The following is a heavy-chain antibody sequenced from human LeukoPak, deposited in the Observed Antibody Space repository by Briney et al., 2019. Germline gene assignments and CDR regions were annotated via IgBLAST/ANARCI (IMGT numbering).Heavy chain of an antibody. CDR3: AKGLAARGGSSFDY. CDR2: FSGSGGKT. D-gene: IGHD6-6*01. CDR1: GFTFSNYA. V-gene: IGHV3-23*01. J-gene: IGHJ4*02. Sequence: GGSLRLSCVASGFTFSNYAMSWVRQAPGKGLEWVSAFSGSGGKTYYADSVKGRFTISRDSSKNTLNLQMNSLRAEDTAVYYCAKGLAARGGSSFDYWGQGTLVTVSS.